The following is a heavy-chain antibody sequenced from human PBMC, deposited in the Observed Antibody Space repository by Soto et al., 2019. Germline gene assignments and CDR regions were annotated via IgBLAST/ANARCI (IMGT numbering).Heavy chain of an antibody. J-gene: IGHJ5*02. CDR3: ARHSLALRKNNWFDP. V-gene: IGHV4-39*01. Sequence: TSETLSLTCTVSGDSIISSDFYWGWVRQPPGKGLEWIGSIFYLGSSYYNPSLKSRVTMSVDTSKNQFSLRLRSVTAADTALYFCARHSLALRKNNWFDPWGQGIMVTGSS. CDR2: IFYLGSS. D-gene: IGHD3-3*02. CDR1: GDSIISSDFY.